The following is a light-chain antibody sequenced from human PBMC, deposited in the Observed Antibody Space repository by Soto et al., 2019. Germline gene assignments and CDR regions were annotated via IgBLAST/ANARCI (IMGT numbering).Light chain of an antibody. J-gene: IGKJ3*01. CDR3: QHSYSTLFT. CDR2: AAS. V-gene: IGKV1-39*01. CDR1: QSISSY. Sequence: DIQMTQSPSSLSASVGDRVTITCRASQSISSYLNWYQQKPGKAPKLLIYAASSLQSGVPSRFGGSGSGTDFTLTITSLPPEDFATYYCQHSYSTLFTFGPGTKVDIK.